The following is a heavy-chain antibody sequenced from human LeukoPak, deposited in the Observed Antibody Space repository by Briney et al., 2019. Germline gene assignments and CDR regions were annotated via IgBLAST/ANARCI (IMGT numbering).Heavy chain of an antibody. CDR1: GFTFSSYA. J-gene: IGHJ4*02. Sequence: GGSLSLSCAASGFTFSSYAVSWVRRAPGKGLEWVSAISGSGGSTYYADSVKGRFTISRDNSKNTLYLQMNSLRADDTAVYYCAKGSSSSGWYVAFDYWGQGTQVTVSS. D-gene: IGHD6-19*01. V-gene: IGHV3-23*01. CDR3: AKGSSSSGWYVAFDY. CDR2: ISGSGGST.